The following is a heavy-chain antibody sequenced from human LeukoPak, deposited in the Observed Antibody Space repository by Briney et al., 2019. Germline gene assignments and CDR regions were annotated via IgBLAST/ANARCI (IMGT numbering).Heavy chain of an antibody. CDR3: ARDPPGRDGYIFDAFDI. V-gene: IGHV1-18*01. J-gene: IGHJ3*02. CDR2: ISAYNGNT. D-gene: IGHD5-24*01. CDR1: GYTFTSYG. Sequence: ASVKVSCKASGYTFTSYGISWVRQAPGQGLEWMGWISAYNGNTNYAQKLQGRVTMITDTSTSTAYMELRSLRSDDTAVYYCARDPPGRDGYIFDAFDIWGQGTMVTVSS.